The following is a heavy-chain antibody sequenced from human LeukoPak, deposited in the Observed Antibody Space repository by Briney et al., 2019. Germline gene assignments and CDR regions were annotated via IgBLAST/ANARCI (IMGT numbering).Heavy chain of an antibody. CDR1: GFTFNSYA. CDR2: ISYDGSNK. CDR3: ARPQWELGIGAFDI. D-gene: IGHD1-26*01. V-gene: IGHV3-30-3*01. Sequence: SGGSLRLSCAASGFTFNSYAMHWVRQAPGKGLEWVAVISYDGSNKYYADSVKGRFTISRDNSKNTLYLQMNSLRAEDTAVYYCARPQWELGIGAFDIWGQATMVTVSS. J-gene: IGHJ3*02.